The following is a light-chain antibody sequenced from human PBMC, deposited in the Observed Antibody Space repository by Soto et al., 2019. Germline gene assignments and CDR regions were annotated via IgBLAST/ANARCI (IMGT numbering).Light chain of an antibody. J-gene: IGKJ5*01. CDR2: YIS. CDR3: QQHSQWPIT. V-gene: IGKV3-15*01. CDR1: QTIGRN. Sequence: EIVMTQSPGTLSLSPGETATLSCRASQTIGRNYLAWYQQKPGQAPRLLIYYISTRAADIPARFSGSGSGTDFTITISSLQSEDYGVYYCQQHSQWPITFGQGTRLEIK.